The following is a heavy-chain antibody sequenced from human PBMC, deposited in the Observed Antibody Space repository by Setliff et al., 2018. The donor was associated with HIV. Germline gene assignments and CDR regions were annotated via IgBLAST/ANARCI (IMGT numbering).Heavy chain of an antibody. D-gene: IGHD6-13*01. CDR1: GGAFNDYY. CDR2: INHSGNI. J-gene: IGHJ3*02. Sequence: SETLSLTCAVYGGAFNDYYWNWIRQPPGEGLQWIGEINHSGNINYNPSLRSRVTMSVDTSKKQFSLNVTSVTAADTAVYYCASDYSSRHDAFDIWGQGTMVTVSS. CDR3: ASDYSSRHDAFDI. V-gene: IGHV4-34*01.